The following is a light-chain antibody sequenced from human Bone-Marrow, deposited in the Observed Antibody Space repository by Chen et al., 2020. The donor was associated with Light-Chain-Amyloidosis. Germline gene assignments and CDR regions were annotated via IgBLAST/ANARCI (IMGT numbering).Light chain of an antibody. V-gene: IGLV2-23*01. CDR1: NSDVGNYNL. J-gene: IGLJ3*02. CDR3: CAYTGSSTWV. Sequence: QSALTHPASVSGSPGQSITISCTASNSDVGNYNLVSWYQHHPGKAPKLIIYGDFKRPSGVSNRFSGSKSGNTASLTISGLQNEDEAHYHCCAYTGSSTWVFGGGTKLTVL. CDR2: GDF.